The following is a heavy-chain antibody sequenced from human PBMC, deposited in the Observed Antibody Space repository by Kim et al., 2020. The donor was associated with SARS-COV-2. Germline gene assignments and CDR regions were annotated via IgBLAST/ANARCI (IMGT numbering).Heavy chain of an antibody. D-gene: IGHD4-17*01. Sequence: SETLSLTCTVSGGSISSSSYYWGWIRHPPGKGLEWIGSIYYSGSTYYNPSLKSRVTISVDTSKNQFSLKLSSVTAADTAVYYCARLSSSEIYGDYDPYWGQGTLVTVSS. J-gene: IGHJ4*02. V-gene: IGHV4-39*01. CDR1: GGSISSSSYY. CDR2: IYYSGST. CDR3: ARLSSSEIYGDYDPY.